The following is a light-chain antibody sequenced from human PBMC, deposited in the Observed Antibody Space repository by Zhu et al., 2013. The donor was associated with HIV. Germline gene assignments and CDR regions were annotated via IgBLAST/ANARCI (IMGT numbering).Light chain of an antibody. J-gene: IGKJ1*01. CDR2: GVS. Sequence: EIVLMQSPGTLSLSPGERATLSCRASETIGSTFLAWYQQKVGQSPRLLIYGVSIRVAGIPDRFSGSGSGTDFTLTISSLEPEDFAVYYCQQRSNWPWTFGQGTKVEIK. CDR1: ETIGSTF. CDR3: QQRSNWPWT. V-gene: IGKV3D-20*02.